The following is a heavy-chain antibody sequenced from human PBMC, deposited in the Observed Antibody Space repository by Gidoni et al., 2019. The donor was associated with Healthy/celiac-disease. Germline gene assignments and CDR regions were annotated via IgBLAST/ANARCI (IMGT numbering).Heavy chain of an antibody. J-gene: IGHJ3*02. CDR2: INPNNGGK. CDR1: GYTFTCYY. CDR3: ARDRVVPAAHPGVAFDI. D-gene: IGHD2-2*01. V-gene: IGHV1-2*06. Sequence: QVQLVQSGAEVKKLGASVKVSCSASGYTFTCYYWHWVRQGPGHGPEGMGRINPNNGGKNEAQKVQVRVTMTRDTAISKAYMELSKLRSDDTAVYYCARDRVVPAAHPGVAFDIWGQGTMVTVSS.